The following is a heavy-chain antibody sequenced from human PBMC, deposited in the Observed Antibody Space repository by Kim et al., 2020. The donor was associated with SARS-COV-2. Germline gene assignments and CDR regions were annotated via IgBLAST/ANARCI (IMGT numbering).Heavy chain of an antibody. CDR3: AKDLGYCSSTSCSPYYY. CDR2: ISYDGSNK. CDR1: GFTFSSYG. J-gene: IGHJ6*01. Sequence: GGSLRLSCAASGFTFSSYGMHWVRQAPGKGLEWVAVISYDGSNKYYADSVKGLFTISRDNSKNTLYLQMNSLRAEDTAVYYCAKDLGYCSSTSCSPYYY. V-gene: IGHV3-30*18. D-gene: IGHD2-2*01.